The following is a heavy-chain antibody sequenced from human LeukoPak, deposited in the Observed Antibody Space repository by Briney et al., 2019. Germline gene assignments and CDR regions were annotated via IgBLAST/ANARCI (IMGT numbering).Heavy chain of an antibody. CDR2: INWNGGST. CDR3: ARNYAAAGTGGYYYGMDV. J-gene: IGHJ6*02. Sequence: GGSLRLSCAASGFTFDDYGMSWVRQAPGKGLEWVSGINWNGGSTGYADSVKGRFTISRDNAKNSLYLQMNSLRAEDTALYYCARNYAAAGTGGYYYGMDVWGQGTTVTVSS. V-gene: IGHV3-20*04. CDR1: GFTFDDYG. D-gene: IGHD6-13*01.